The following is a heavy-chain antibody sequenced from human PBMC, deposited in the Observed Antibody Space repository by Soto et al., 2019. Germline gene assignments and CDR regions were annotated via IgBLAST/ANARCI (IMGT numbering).Heavy chain of an antibody. Sequence: PGGSLRLSCAASGFTFSSYAMSWARQAPGKGLEWVSIISGSGDSTYYADSVKGRFTISRDNSKNTLYLQMNSLRAEDTAIYYCAKRGSGSQFDYWGQGTLVTVSS. CDR3: AKRGSGSQFDY. CDR2: ISGSGDST. J-gene: IGHJ4*02. D-gene: IGHD1-26*01. CDR1: GFTFSSYA. V-gene: IGHV3-23*01.